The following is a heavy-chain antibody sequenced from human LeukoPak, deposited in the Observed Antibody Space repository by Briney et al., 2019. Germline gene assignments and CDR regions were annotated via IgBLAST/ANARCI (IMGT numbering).Heavy chain of an antibody. CDR1: GGSFSDYY. D-gene: IGHD2-15*01. Sequence: SDTLSLTCTVYGGSFSDYYWSWIRQPPGKGLEWIGEINHSGTTNYNPSLKSRVTISVDTSKNQFSLKLSSVTAADTAVYYCARGGPLYCSGGSCYSRPEGEYFDYWGQGTLVTVSS. CDR2: INHSGTT. CDR3: ARGGPLYCSGGSCYSRPEGEYFDY. V-gene: IGHV4-34*01. J-gene: IGHJ4*02.